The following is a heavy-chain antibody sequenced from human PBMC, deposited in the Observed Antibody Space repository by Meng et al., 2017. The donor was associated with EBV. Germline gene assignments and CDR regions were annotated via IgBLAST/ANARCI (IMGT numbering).Heavy chain of an antibody. Sequence: QVQLVPSGAKVKKPGASVKVSCNASGYTFTSYGISWVQQAPGQGLEWMGWISAYNGNTNYAQKLQGRVTMTTDTSTSTAYMELRSLRSDDTAVYYCARVRTFGGVIPPDYWGQGTLVTVSS. CDR3: ARVRTFGGVIPPDY. V-gene: IGHV1-18*01. CDR1: GYTFTSYG. D-gene: IGHD3-16*02. J-gene: IGHJ4*02. CDR2: ISAYNGNT.